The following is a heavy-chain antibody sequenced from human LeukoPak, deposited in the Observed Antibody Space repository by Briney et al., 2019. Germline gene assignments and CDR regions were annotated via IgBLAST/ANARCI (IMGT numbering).Heavy chain of an antibody. D-gene: IGHD5-12*01. J-gene: IGHJ6*02. CDR3: AGDLSGYDLYPLLLVMDV. CDR2: IWYDGSNK. V-gene: IGHV3-33*01. Sequence: GGSLRLSCAASGFTFSSYGMHWVRLAPGKGLEWVAVIWYDGSNKYYADSVKGRFTISRDNSKNTLYLQMNSLRAEDTAVYYCAGDLSGYDLYPLLLVMDVWGQGTTVTVSS. CDR1: GFTFSSYG.